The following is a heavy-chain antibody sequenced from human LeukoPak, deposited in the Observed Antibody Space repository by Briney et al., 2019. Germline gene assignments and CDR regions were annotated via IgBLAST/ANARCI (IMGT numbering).Heavy chain of an antibody. J-gene: IGHJ4*02. CDR2: IYHSGST. D-gene: IGHD3-22*01. V-gene: IGHV4-4*02. CDR3: AREEGDDSSGYYYFDY. Sequence: SGTLSLTCAVSGGSISSSNWWSWVRQPPGKGLEWIGEIYHSGSTNYNPSLKSRVTISVDKSKNQFSLKLSSVTAADTAVYYCAREEGDDSSGYYYFDYWGQGTLVTVSS. CDR1: GGSISSSNW.